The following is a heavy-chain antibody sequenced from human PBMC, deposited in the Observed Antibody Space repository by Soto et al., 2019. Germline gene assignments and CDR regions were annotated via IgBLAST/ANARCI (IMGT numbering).Heavy chain of an antibody. Sequence: EVQLVESGGGLVQPGGSLRLSCAASGFTFSTYWMSWVRQAPGKGLEWVANIKQDGSKKYYVDSVKGRFTISREHAENSLYLEMNSLRVQDTAVYYCARGSCSGGTCYAIFFDCWGQGTLVTVSS. CDR3: ARGSCSGGTCYAIFFDC. J-gene: IGHJ4*02. CDR2: IKQDGSKK. D-gene: IGHD2-15*01. V-gene: IGHV3-7*01. CDR1: GFTFSTYW.